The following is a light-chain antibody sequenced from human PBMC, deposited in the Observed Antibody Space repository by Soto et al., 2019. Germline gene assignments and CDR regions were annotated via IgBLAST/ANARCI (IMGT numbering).Light chain of an antibody. CDR2: KAS. CDR3: QQYNSYPLT. Sequence: DIQMTQSPSTLSVSVGDRVTITCRASQSISSWLAWYQQKPGKAPKLLIYKASSLESGVPSRFSGSGSGTEFTLTISSLQPDDFATYYCQQYNSYPLTFGQGTRLEIK. J-gene: IGKJ5*01. V-gene: IGKV1-5*03. CDR1: QSISSW.